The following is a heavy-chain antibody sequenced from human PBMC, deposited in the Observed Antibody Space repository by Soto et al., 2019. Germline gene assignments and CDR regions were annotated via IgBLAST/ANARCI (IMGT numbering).Heavy chain of an antibody. CDR3: ASITMIVVVNLYGMDV. J-gene: IGHJ6*02. Sequence: EVQLLESGGGLVQPGGSLRLSCAASGFTFSSYAMSWVRQAPGKGLEWVSAISGSSGSTIYYADSVKGRFTISRDNAKNSLYLQMNSLRAEDTAVYYCASITMIVVVNLYGMDVWGQGTTVTVSS. V-gene: IGHV3-23*01. CDR2: ISGSSGSTI. CDR1: GFTFSSYA. D-gene: IGHD3-22*01.